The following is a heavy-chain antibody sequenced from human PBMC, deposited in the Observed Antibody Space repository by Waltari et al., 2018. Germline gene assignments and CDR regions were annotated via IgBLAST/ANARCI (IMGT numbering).Heavy chain of an antibody. D-gene: IGHD1-26*01. CDR3: TTDDQYSGRYCAD. CDR2: FDPEEDGDI. Sequence: QVQLVQSGAEVKKPGASVKVSCKVSGYTLAEFSIHWVRQAPGKGLEWMANFDPEEDGDIIYARKFQGRVTLTEDTSTDTAYMELSGLTSEDTAVYYCTTDDQYSGRYCADWGQGTLVTVSS. CDR1: GYTLAEFS. J-gene: IGHJ4*02. V-gene: IGHV1-24*01.